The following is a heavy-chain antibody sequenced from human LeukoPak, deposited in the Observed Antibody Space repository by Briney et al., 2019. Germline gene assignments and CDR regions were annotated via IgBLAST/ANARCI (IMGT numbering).Heavy chain of an antibody. J-gene: IGHJ5*02. D-gene: IGHD3-3*01. Sequence: GGSLRLSCAASGFTFSSYAMSWVRQAPGKGLEWVSAISGSGGSTYYADSVKGRFTISRDNSKNTLYLQMNSLRAEDTAVYYCARGREYDFWSGYYFFRDWFDPWGQGTLVTVSS. V-gene: IGHV3-23*01. CDR3: ARGREYDFWSGYYFFRDWFDP. CDR1: GFTFSSYA. CDR2: ISGSGGST.